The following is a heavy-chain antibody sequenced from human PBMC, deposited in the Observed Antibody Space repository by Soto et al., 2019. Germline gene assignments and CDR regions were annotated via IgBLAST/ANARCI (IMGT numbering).Heavy chain of an antibody. CDR3: ARDPSSFLGRVYGMDV. CDR1: GYSFTGHY. CDR2: VNLNTGGT. Sequence: QVQHVQSGAEVKKPGDSVKVSCKASGYSFTGHYMHWVRRAPGRSPEWMGWVNLNTGGTDYAQEFQGWVTMTTATSIRTVYLEVTGLKFDDTAIYYCARDPSSFLGRVYGMDVWGQGTAVTVSS. V-gene: IGHV1-2*04. J-gene: IGHJ6*02.